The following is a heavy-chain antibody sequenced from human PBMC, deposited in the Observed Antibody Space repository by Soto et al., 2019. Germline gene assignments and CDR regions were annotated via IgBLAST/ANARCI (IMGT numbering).Heavy chain of an antibody. CDR2: IYPGDSDT. CDR3: ARRKMATIHDAFDI. V-gene: IGHV5-51*01. Sequence: GESLKISCKGAGYRFTSYWIGWVRQKTGKGLEWMGIIYPGDSDTRYSPSFQGQVTISADKSISTAYLQWSSLKASDTAMYYCARRKMATIHDAFDIWGQGTMVTVSS. CDR1: GYRFTSYW. J-gene: IGHJ3*02. D-gene: IGHD5-12*01.